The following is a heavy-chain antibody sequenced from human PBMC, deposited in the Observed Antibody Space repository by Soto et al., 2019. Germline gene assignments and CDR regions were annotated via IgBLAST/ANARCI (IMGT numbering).Heavy chain of an antibody. CDR3: VKADQVVPAASYYFDY. CDR2: ISWNSGSI. Sequence: GGSLRLSCAASGFTFDDYAMHWVRQAPGKGLEWVSGISWNSGSIGYADSVKGRFTISRDNAKNSLYLQMNSLRAEDTALYYCVKADQVVPAASYYFDYWGQGTLVTVSS. V-gene: IGHV3-9*01. D-gene: IGHD2-2*01. J-gene: IGHJ4*02. CDR1: GFTFDDYA.